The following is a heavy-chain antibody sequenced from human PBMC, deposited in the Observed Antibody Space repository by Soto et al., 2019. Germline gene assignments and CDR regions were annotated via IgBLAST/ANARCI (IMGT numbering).Heavy chain of an antibody. Sequence: SETLSLTCTVSGGSISSGGYYWSWIRQHPGKGLEWIGYIYYSGSTYYNPSLKSRVTISVDTSKNQFSLKLSSVTAADTAVYYCVRASSTRGYSYGYWFDPWGQGTLVTVSS. V-gene: IGHV4-31*03. CDR1: GGSISSGGYY. CDR3: VRASSTRGYSYGYWFDP. D-gene: IGHD5-18*01. CDR2: IYYSGST. J-gene: IGHJ5*02.